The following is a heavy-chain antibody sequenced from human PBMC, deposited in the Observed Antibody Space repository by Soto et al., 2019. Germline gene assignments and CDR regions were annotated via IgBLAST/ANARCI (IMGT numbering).Heavy chain of an antibody. V-gene: IGHV3-30-3*01. CDR3: ARRGPRITMVRGVTYGMDV. CDR2: ISYDGSNK. D-gene: IGHD3-10*01. J-gene: IGHJ6*02. Sequence: QVQLVESGGGVVRPGRSLRLSCAASGFTFSSYAMHWVRQAPGKGLEWVAVISYDGSNKYYADSVKGRFTISRDNSKNTLYLQMNSLRAEDTAVYYCARRGPRITMVRGVTYGMDVWGQGTTVTVSS. CDR1: GFTFSSYA.